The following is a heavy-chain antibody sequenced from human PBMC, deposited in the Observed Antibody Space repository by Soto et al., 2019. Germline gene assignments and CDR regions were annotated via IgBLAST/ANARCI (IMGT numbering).Heavy chain of an antibody. CDR1: GGCISRGGYY. Sequence: SETLSLTCTVSGGCISRGGYYWSWIRQHPGKGLEWIGYIYYSGSTYYNPSLKSRVTISVDTSKNQFSLKLSSVTAADTAVYYCARRDSSGYQGPAFDYRDQETLVTASS. D-gene: IGHD3-22*01. V-gene: IGHV4-31*03. CDR2: IYYSGST. CDR3: ARRDSSGYQGPAFDY. J-gene: IGHJ4*02.